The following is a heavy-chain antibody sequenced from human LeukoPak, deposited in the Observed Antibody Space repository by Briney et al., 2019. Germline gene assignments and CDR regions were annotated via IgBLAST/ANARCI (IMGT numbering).Heavy chain of an antibody. V-gene: IGHV4-34*01. CDR2: IHPSGST. CDR1: GASFSNYY. D-gene: IGHD1-26*01. CDR3: ARSVEWELLDAPSAFDI. Sequence: SETLSLTCTIYGASFSNYYINWIRRPPGKGLEWIGEIHPSGSTHYNPSLRSRVTISVDTSKNQFSLKLSSVTAADTAVYYCARSVEWELLDAPSAFDIWGQGTMVTVSS. J-gene: IGHJ3*02.